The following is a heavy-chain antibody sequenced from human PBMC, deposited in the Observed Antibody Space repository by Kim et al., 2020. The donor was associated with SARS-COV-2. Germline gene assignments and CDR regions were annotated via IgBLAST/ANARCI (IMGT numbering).Heavy chain of an antibody. Sequence: SETLSLTCAVYGGSFSGYYWSWIRQPPGKGLEWIGEINHSGSTNYNPSLKSRVTISVDTSKNQFSLKLSSVTAADTAVYYCARSRSTSSATRTLVIWG. CDR2: INHSGST. CDR1: GGSFSGYY. D-gene: IGHD2-2*01. CDR3: ARSRSTSSATRTLVI. V-gene: IGHV4-34*01. J-gene: IGHJ3*02.